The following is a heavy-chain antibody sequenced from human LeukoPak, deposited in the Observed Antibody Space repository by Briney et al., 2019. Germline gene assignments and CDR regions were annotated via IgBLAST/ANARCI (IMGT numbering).Heavy chain of an antibody. J-gene: IGHJ3*02. CDR1: GGSFSGYY. V-gene: IGHV4-34*01. Sequence: SETLSLTCAVYGGSFSGYYWSWIRQPPGKGLEWIGEINHSGSTNYNPSLKSRVTISVDTSKNQFSLKLSSVTAADTAVYYCARTYYGSGFDAFDIWGQGTMVTVSS. CDR3: ARTYYGSGFDAFDI. D-gene: IGHD3-10*01. CDR2: INHSGST.